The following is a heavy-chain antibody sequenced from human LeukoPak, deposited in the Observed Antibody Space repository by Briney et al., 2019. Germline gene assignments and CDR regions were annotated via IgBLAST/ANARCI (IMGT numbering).Heavy chain of an antibody. J-gene: IGHJ4*02. D-gene: IGHD6-19*01. CDR3: ARVKQWLVRPDY. V-gene: IGHV1-18*04. Sequence: ASVKVSCKASGYTFTNYGISWVRQAPGQGLEWMGWIGAYNGNTNYAQKLQGRVTMTTDTSTSTAYMELRSLRSDDTAVYYCARVKQWLVRPDYWGQGTLVTVST. CDR2: IGAYNGNT. CDR1: GYTFTNYG.